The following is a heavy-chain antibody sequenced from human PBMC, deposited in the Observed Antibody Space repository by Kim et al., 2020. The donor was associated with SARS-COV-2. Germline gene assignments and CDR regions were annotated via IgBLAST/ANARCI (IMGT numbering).Heavy chain of an antibody. J-gene: IGHJ3*02. D-gene: IGHD3-16*01. V-gene: IGHV1-18*01. CDR2: ISAYNGNT. Sequence: ASVKVSCKASGYTFTSYGISWVRQAPGQGLEWMGWISAYNGNTNYAQKLQGRVTMTTDTSTSTAYMELRSLRSDDTAVYYCAREGGYDYVWGSPEPNDAFDIWGQGTMVTVSS. CDR3: AREGGYDYVWGSPEPNDAFDI. CDR1: GYTFTSYG.